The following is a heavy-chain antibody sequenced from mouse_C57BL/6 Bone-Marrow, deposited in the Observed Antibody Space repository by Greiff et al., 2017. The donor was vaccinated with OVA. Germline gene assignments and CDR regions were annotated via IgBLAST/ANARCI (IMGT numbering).Heavy chain of an antibody. CDR3: ARQLRLGYFDY. Sequence: VMLVESGAELARPGASVKLSCKASGYTFTSYGISWVKQRTGQGLEWIGEIYPRSGNTYYNEKFKGKATLTADKSSSTAYMELRSLTSEDSAVYFCARQLRLGYFDYWGQGTTLTVSS. V-gene: IGHV1-81*01. CDR1: GYTFTSYG. J-gene: IGHJ2*01. D-gene: IGHD3-2*02. CDR2: IYPRSGNT.